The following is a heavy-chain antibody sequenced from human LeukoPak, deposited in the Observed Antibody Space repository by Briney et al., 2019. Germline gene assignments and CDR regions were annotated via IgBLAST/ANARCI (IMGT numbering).Heavy chain of an antibody. CDR3: ARDSPFFTMVKGGMDV. Sequence: ASVKVSCKASGYTFTSYYMHWVRQAPGQGLEWMGIINPSGGSTSYAQKLQGRVTMTRDTSTSTVYMELSSLRSEDTAVYYCARDSPFFTMVKGGMDVWGQGTTVTVSS. D-gene: IGHD3-10*01. CDR2: INPSGGST. V-gene: IGHV1-46*01. J-gene: IGHJ6*02. CDR1: GYTFTSYY.